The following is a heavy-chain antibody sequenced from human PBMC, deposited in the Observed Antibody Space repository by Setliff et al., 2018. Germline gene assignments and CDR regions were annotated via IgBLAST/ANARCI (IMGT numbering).Heavy chain of an antibody. V-gene: IGHV4-39*02. Sequence: SETLSLTCTVSGDSISRSTYYWGWIRQSPGKGLDWIGTVDHSGNTFYNPSLKSRVTISVDTSKNHFSLKVNSVTAADTAVYYCARRDSTGYYGYSFDFWGQGTLVTVSS. CDR2: VDHSGNT. CDR1: GDSISRSTYY. J-gene: IGHJ4*02. D-gene: IGHD3-22*01. CDR3: ARRDSTGYYGYSFDF.